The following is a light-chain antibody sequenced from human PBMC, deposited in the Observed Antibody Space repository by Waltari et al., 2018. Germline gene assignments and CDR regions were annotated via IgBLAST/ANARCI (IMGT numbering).Light chain of an antibody. V-gene: IGLV2-14*03. Sequence: QSALTHPPPVSGSPAPSIPISCTGTSSALAGYNLVSSYQQHPGKAPKLMIYDVSNRPSGVSKRFSGSKSGNTASLTISGLQAEDEADYYCSSYITSSTLELFGGGTSLTVL. CDR1: SSALAGYNL. CDR2: DVS. J-gene: IGLJ2*01. CDR3: SSYITSSTLEL.